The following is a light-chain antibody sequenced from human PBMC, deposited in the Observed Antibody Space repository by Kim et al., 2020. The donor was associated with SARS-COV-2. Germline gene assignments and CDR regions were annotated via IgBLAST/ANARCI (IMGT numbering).Light chain of an antibody. V-gene: IGKV3-20*01. CDR3: QQYGSSPAT. J-gene: IGKJ2*01. Sequence: PGESATLSCRASQTVNNNYLAWYQQKPGQAPRLLIFVASRRATGIPERFSGGGTGTDFTLTISGLEPEDFAVYYCQQYGSSPATFGQGTKVDIK. CDR1: QTVNNNY. CDR2: VAS.